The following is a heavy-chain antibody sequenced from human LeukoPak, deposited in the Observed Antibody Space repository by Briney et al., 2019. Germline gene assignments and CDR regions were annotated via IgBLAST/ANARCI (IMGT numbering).Heavy chain of an antibody. CDR1: GYTFTSYD. D-gene: IGHD5-18*01. J-gene: IGHJ4*02. V-gene: IGHV1-2*02. CDR2: INPNSGGT. Sequence: ASVKVSCKASGYTFTSYDINWVRQATGQGLEWMGWINPNSGGTNYAQKFQGRVTMTRDTSISTAYMELSRLRSDDTAVYYCARSSGAQLIDYWGQGTLVTVSS. CDR3: ARSSGAQLIDY.